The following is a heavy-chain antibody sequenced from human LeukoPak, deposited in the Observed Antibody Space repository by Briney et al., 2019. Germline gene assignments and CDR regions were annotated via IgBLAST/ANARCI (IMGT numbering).Heavy chain of an antibody. J-gene: IGHJ4*02. D-gene: IGHD3-10*01. CDR3: ARVPITMVRGVIHAVFDY. CDR2: INNNGAGT. CDR1: GFTFSSYA. V-gene: IGHV3-23*01. Sequence: GGSLRLSCAASGFTFSSYAMSWVRQAPGKGLKGGSNINNNGAGTHYADSVKGRFTISRDNSDNTVSLQMNSLRAEHPSVYYCARVPITMVRGVIHAVFDYGGQGTLVTVYS.